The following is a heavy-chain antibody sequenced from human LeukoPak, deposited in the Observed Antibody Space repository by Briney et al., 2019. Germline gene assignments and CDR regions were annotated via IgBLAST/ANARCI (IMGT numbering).Heavy chain of an antibody. Sequence: SETLSLTCTVSGGSVSSGSYYWSWIRQPPGKGLEWIGYIYYSGSTNYNPSLKSRVTISVDTSKNQFSLKLSSVTAADTAVYYCAREAVRTANFDAFDIWGQGTMVTVPS. CDR1: GGSVSSGSYY. J-gene: IGHJ3*02. V-gene: IGHV4-61*01. CDR2: IYYSGST. D-gene: IGHD2-2*01. CDR3: AREAVRTANFDAFDI.